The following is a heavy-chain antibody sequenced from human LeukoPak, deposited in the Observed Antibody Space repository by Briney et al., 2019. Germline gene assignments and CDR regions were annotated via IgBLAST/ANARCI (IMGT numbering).Heavy chain of an antibody. CDR3: ARTRLPYSSSSVAYYFDY. V-gene: IGHV3-21*01. J-gene: IGHJ4*02. CDR1: GFTFSTYS. Sequence: SGGSLRLSCAASGFTFSTYSMNWVRQAPGKGLGWVSSISTSSYIYYADSVKGRFTISRDNAKNSLYLQMNSLRAEDTAVYYCARTRLPYSSSSVAYYFDYWGQGTLVTVSS. CDR2: ISTSSYI. D-gene: IGHD6-6*01.